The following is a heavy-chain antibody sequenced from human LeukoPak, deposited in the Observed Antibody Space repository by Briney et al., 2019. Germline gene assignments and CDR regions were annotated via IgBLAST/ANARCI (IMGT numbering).Heavy chain of an antibody. D-gene: IGHD1-1*01. J-gene: IGHJ4*02. CDR2: ISVSGNT. Sequence: PGGSLRLSCAASGFTLSSYAMSWVRQGPGKGLEWVSAISVSGNTYHADSVKGRFTISRDSSKNTLYLQMNSLRAGDAAVYYCARCTTGRTFGSLREIKRSREIDYWGQGTLVTVSS. CDR3: ARCTTGRTFGSLREIKRSREIDY. CDR1: GFTLSSYA. V-gene: IGHV3-23*01.